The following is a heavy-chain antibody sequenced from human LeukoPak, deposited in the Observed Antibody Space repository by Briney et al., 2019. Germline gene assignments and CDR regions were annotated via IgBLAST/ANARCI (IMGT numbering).Heavy chain of an antibody. CDR3: AREPSYSNLGMDV. J-gene: IGHJ6*02. V-gene: IGHV1-2*06. CDR1: GYTFTGYY. Sequence: ASVNVSCKASGYTFTGYYMHWVRQAPGQGLEWMGRINPNSGGTNYAQKFQGRVTMTRDTSISTAYMELSRLRSDDTAVYYCAREPSYSNLGMDVWGQGTTVTVSS. CDR2: INPNSGGT. D-gene: IGHD4-11*01.